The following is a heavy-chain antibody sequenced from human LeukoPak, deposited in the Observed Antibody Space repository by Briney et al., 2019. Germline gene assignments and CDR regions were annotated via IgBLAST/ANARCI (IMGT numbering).Heavy chain of an antibody. CDR3: AKLDYYGNY. CDR1: GFTFSNYA. CDR2: ISGSGDRT. J-gene: IGHJ4*02. Sequence: GGSLRLSCAASGFTFSNYAMSWVRQAPGKGLEWVSTISGSGDRTYYADSVKGRFTISRDNSKNTLYMQMNGLRAEDTAVYYCAKLDYYGNYWGQGTLVTVSS. D-gene: IGHD3-10*01. V-gene: IGHV3-23*01.